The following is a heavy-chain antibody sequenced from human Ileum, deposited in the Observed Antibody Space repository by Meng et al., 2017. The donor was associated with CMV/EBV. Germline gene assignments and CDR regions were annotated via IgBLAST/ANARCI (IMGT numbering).Heavy chain of an antibody. D-gene: IGHD5-12*01. V-gene: IGHV1-2*02. CDR1: GYTFTDYY. Sequence: VQLGQSGTEGKKPGASVKVSCKASGYTFTDYYMHWVRQAPGQGLEWMGWIKPHSGDTKYEKKFQGRVTMTSDTSISTVYMELTRLTPDDTAIYYCAREIIMAARAFGYWGQGTLVTVSS. CDR2: IKPHSGDT. J-gene: IGHJ4*02. CDR3: AREIIMAARAFGY.